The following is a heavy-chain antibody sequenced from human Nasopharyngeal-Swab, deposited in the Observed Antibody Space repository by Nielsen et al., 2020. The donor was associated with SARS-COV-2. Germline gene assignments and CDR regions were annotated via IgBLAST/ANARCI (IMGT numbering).Heavy chain of an antibody. D-gene: IGHD3-22*01. CDR3: ARDEGITMIVVLKYYYYGMDV. J-gene: IGHJ6*02. CDR1: GFTFSSYW. CDR2: IKQDGSEK. V-gene: IGHV3-7*01. Sequence: GESLKISCAASGFTFSSYWMSWVRQAPGKGLEWVANIKQDGSEKYYVDSVKGRFTISRDNAKNSLYLQMNSLRDEDTAVYYCARDEGITMIVVLKYYYYGMDVWGQGTTVTVSS.